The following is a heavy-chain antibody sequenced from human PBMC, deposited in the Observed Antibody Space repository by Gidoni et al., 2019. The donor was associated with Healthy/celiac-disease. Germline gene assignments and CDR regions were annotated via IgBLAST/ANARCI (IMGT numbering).Heavy chain of an antibody. J-gene: IGHJ6*03. V-gene: IGHV3-23*01. D-gene: IGHD6-13*01. Sequence: EVQLLESGGGLVQPGGSLRLSCAASGFTFSSYAMSWVRQAPGKGLEWVSAISGSGGSTYYADSVKGRFTISRDNSKNTLYLQMNSLRAEDTAVYYCANPSDSSSWPYYYYYYMDVWGKGTTVTVSS. CDR3: ANPSDSSSWPYYYYYYMDV. CDR1: GFTFSSYA. CDR2: ISGSGGST.